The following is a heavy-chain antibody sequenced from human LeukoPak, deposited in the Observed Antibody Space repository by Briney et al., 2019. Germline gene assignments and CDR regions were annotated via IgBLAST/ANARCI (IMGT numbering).Heavy chain of an antibody. Sequence: GGSLRLSCAASGFTFSDYYMSWIRQAPGKGLEWVSYISSSSSYIYYADSVKGRFTISRDNAKNSLYLQMNSLRAEDTAVYYCARDGVIPVVWFGEQGKRGFDYWGQGTLVTVSS. CDR1: GFTFSDYY. CDR3: ARDGVIPVVWFGEQGKRGFDY. V-gene: IGHV3-11*06. J-gene: IGHJ4*02. D-gene: IGHD3-10*01. CDR2: ISSSSSYI.